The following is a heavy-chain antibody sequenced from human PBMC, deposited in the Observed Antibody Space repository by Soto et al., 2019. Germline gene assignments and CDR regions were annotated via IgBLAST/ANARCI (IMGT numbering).Heavy chain of an antibody. CDR1: GGSISSYY. Sequence: SETLSLTCTVSGGSISSYYWSWIRQPAGKGLEWIGRIYTSGSTNYNPFLKSRVTMSVDTSKNQFSLKLSSVTAADTAVYYRARLGANYGMDVWGQGTTVTVSS. J-gene: IGHJ6*02. CDR2: IYTSGST. CDR3: ARLGANYGMDV. V-gene: IGHV4-4*07.